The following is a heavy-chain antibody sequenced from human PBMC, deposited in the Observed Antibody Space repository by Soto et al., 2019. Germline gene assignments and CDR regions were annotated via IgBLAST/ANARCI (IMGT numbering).Heavy chain of an antibody. CDR2: IIPILGIA. V-gene: IGHV1-69*08. D-gene: IGHD1-26*01. J-gene: IGHJ4*02. CDR3: ARDHSATLSDFDY. CDR1: GGTFSSYT. Sequence: QVQLVQSGAEVKKPGSSVKVSCKASGGTFSSYTISWVRQAPGQGLEWMGRIIPILGIANYAQKFQGRVTITADKSTSTAYMELSSLRSEDTAVYYCARDHSATLSDFDYWGQGTLVIVSS.